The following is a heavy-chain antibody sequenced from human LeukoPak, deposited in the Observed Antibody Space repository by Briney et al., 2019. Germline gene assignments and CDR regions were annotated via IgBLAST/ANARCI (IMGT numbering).Heavy chain of an antibody. V-gene: IGHV3-30-3*01. D-gene: IGHD6-13*01. CDR2: ISYDGSNK. CDR3: ARVIGQQLVLTHYYYYGMDV. J-gene: IGHJ6*02. Sequence: PGGSLRLSCAASGFTFSSYAMHWVRQAPGKGLEWVAVISYDGSNKYYADSVKGRFTISRDNSKNTLYLQMNSLRAEDTAVYYCARVIGQQLVLTHYYYYGMDVWGQGTTVTVSS. CDR1: GFTFSSYA.